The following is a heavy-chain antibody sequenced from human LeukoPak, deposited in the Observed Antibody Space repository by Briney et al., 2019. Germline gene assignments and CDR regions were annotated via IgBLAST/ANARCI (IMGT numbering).Heavy chain of an antibody. V-gene: IGHV4-61*02. D-gene: IGHD5-12*01. Sequence: PSQTLSLTCTVSGGSISSGSYYWSWIRQPAGKGLEWIGRIYTSGSTNYNLSLKSRVTISVDTSKNQFSLKLSSVTAADTAVYYCARDGRGGYDFHYYYGMDVWGQGTTVTVSS. CDR1: GGSISSGSYY. CDR2: IYTSGST. J-gene: IGHJ6*02. CDR3: ARDGRGGYDFHYYYGMDV.